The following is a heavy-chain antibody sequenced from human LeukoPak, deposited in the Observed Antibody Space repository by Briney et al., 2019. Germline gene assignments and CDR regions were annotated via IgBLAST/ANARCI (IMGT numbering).Heavy chain of an antibody. CDR3: ARDLGTIFGVAIDY. Sequence: ASVTVSCKASGYTFTSYGISWVRQAPGQGLEWMGWISAYNGNTNYAQKLQGRVTMTTDTSTSTAYMELRSLRSDDTAVYYCARDLGTIFGVAIDYWGQGTLVTVSS. CDR2: ISAYNGNT. D-gene: IGHD3-3*01. CDR1: GYTFTSYG. V-gene: IGHV1-18*01. J-gene: IGHJ4*02.